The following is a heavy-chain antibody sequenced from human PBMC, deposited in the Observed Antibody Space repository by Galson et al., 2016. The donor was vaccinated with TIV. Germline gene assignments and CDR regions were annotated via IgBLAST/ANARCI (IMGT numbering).Heavy chain of an antibody. J-gene: IGHJ4*01. CDR3: AKDIHGSADWSRPSMSDY. Sequence: SLRLSCAASGFTFSNYAMNWVRQAPGKGLEWVSIIHRSGGGTEYADSVKGRFTMSRDDSKSTLYLQMHSLRVEDTAVYYCAKDIHGSADWSRPSMSDYWGRGTLVTVSS. D-gene: IGHD1-26*01. V-gene: IGHV3-23*05. CDR2: IHRSGGGT. CDR1: GFTFSNYA.